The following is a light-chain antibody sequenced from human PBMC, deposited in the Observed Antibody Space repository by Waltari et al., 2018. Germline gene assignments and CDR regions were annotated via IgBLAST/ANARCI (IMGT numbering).Light chain of an antibody. Sequence: QAALTQSPSVSGSPGQSVTIPCPGTSSDIGGYNRVSWYQQHPGKAPKLMIYEVSKRPSGVSDRFSGSKSGNTASLTISGLQAEDEADYYCSTALFGGGTRLTVL. J-gene: IGLJ2*01. CDR2: EVS. CDR3: STAL. V-gene: IGLV2-14*01. CDR1: SSDIGGYNR.